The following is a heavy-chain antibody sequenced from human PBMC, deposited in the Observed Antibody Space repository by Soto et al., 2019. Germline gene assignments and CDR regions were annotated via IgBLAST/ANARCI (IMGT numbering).Heavy chain of an antibody. CDR2: VYYSGST. V-gene: IGHV4-59*08. CDR3: ASRHSSPYFDY. J-gene: IGHJ4*02. D-gene: IGHD6-13*01. Sequence: SETLSLTCTVSGGTITSYNWNWLRQPPGKGLEWIGSVYYSGSTNYNPSLKSRVTISVDTSKNQFSLKLNSVTAADTAVYYCASRHSSPYFDYWGQGTLVTVSS. CDR1: GGTITSYN.